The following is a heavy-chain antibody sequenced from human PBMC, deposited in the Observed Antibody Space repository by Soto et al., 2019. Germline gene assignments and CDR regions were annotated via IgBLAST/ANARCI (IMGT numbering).Heavy chain of an antibody. V-gene: IGHV4-39*01. J-gene: IGHJ4*02. CDR1: GGSISSSDYY. Sequence: SETLSLTCTVSGGSISSSDYYWGWIRQPPGKGLEWIGNIYYSGSASYNPSLKSRVTISVDTSKNQVSLKLSSVTAADTVVYICVSGYPWFGFDYWAQGTLVTVSS. CDR2: IYYSGSA. D-gene: IGHD3-10*01. CDR3: VSGYPWFGFDY.